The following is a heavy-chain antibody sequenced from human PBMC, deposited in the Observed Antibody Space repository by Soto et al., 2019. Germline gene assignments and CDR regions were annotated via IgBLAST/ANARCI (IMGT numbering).Heavy chain of an antibody. CDR3: XXXXXXXXXXXXXPIWFDP. CDR2: INPNSGGT. V-gene: IGHV1-2*04. CDR1: GYTFTGYY. Sequence: QVQLVQSGAEVKKPGASVKVSCKASGYTFTGYYMHWVRQAPGQGLEWMGWINPNSGGTNYGKKFQGWVTMTXXXSXXXXXXXXXXXXXXXXXXXXXXXXXXXXXXXXXXPIWFDPWGQGTLVTVSS. J-gene: IGHJ5*02.